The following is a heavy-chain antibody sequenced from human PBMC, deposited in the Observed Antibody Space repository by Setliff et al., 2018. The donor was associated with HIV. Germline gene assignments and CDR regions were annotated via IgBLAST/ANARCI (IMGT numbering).Heavy chain of an antibody. D-gene: IGHD1-20*01. J-gene: IGHJ4*02. Sequence: PGGSLRLSCAASGLTFSSYWLHWVRQAPGKGLVWVSRINGDTSSINYADSVKGRFTISRDNAKNTLYLQMDNLRAEDTAIYYCAKCQGYNWNDGKVAPFDYWGQGALVTVSS. CDR1: GLTFSSYW. CDR2: INGDTSSI. CDR3: AKCQGYNWNDGKVAPFDY. V-gene: IGHV3-74*01.